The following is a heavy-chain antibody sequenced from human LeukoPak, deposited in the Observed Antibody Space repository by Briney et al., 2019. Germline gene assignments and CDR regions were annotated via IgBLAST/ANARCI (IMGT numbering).Heavy chain of an antibody. CDR3: AGDRPNWKFEVDVFDG. D-gene: IGHD1-1*01. CDR1: GGTFSDYA. V-gene: IGHV1-69*04. Sequence: GSSVKVSCKASGGTFSDYAISWVRQAPGQGLEWMGRTIPMLGVPNYAQKSQGRVTISADESTSTAYMELSSLRSEDTAVYYCAGDRPNWKFEVDVFDGWGQGTLVVVSS. CDR2: TIPMLGVP. J-gene: IGHJ4*02.